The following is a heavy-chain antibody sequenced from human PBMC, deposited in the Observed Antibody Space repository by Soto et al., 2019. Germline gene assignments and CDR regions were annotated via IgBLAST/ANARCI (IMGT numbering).Heavy chain of an antibody. CDR1: GNTFTSYD. V-gene: IGHV1-8*01. D-gene: IGHD3-22*01. CDR3: ARDYYDRSGYCDY. CDR2: INPNSGNI. Sequence: ASVKVSCKASGNTFTSYDINWVRQATGHGLEWMGWINPNSGNIGYAQKFQGRVTMTRDTAIRTAYMEVSRLRSDDTAVYYCARDYYDRSGYCDYRGQGTLVTVYS. J-gene: IGHJ4*02.